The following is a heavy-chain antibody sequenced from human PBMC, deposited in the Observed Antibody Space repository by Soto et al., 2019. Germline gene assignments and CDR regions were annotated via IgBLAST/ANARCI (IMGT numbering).Heavy chain of an antibody. V-gene: IGHV4-59*01. D-gene: IGHD3-16*02. Sequence: SETLSLTCTVSGGSISSYYWSWIRQPPGKGLEWIGYIYYSGSTNYNPSLKSRVTISVDTSKNQFSLKLSSVTASDTAVSYCARVVMATKLIFDYVGQGALVTVSS. J-gene: IGHJ4*02. CDR2: IYYSGST. CDR1: GGSISSYY. CDR3: ARVVMATKLIFDY.